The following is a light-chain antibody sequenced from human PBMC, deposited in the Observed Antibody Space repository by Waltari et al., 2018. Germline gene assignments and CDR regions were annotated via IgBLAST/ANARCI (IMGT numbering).Light chain of an antibody. CDR3: SSYAGSNNWV. V-gene: IGLV2-8*01. Sequence: QSALTQPPSASGSPGQSVTISCTGTRRDVATYNYVSWYQPHPGKAPKLRIYEVTKRPSGVPDRFSGSKSGNTASLTVSGLQAEDEADYYCSSYAGSNNWVFGGGTKLTVL. J-gene: IGLJ3*02. CDR2: EVT. CDR1: RRDVATYNY.